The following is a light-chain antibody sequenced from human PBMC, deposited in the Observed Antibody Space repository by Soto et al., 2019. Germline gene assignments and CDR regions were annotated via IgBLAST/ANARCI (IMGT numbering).Light chain of an antibody. V-gene: IGKV3-20*01. J-gene: IGKJ4*01. Sequence: EIVLTQSPGTLSLSPGESATLSCRASQSVSSNYLAWYQRKPGQGPRLLIYGATSRPTGIPDRFSGSGSGTDFTLTISRLETEDFAVYYCQQYGASPPPFGGGTKVEIK. CDR2: GAT. CDR3: QQYGASPPP. CDR1: QSVSSNY.